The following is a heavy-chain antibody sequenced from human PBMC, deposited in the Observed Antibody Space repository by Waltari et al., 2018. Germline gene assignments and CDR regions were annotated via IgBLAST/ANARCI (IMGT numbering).Heavy chain of an antibody. D-gene: IGHD6-19*01. CDR1: GYSISSGYY. J-gene: IGHJ4*02. V-gene: IGHV4-38-2*02. CDR3: ARIAVAQDYFDY. CDR2: IYHSGST. Sequence: QVQLQESGPGLVKPSETLSLTCTVSGYSISSGYYWGWVRQPHGKGLEWIGSIYHSGSTYYNPSLKSRVTISVDTSKNQFSLKLSSVTAADTAVYYCARIAVAQDYFDYWGQGTLVTVSS.